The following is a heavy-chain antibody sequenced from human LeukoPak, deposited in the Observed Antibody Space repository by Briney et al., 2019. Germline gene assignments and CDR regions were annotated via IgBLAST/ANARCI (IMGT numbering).Heavy chain of an antibody. CDR3: ARLPYSSGRGQYWYFDF. D-gene: IGHD6-25*01. CDR1: GFTFSSYW. Sequence: PGGSLRLSCAASGFTFSSYWMSWIRQPPGKGLEWIGYVSYSGSTNNNPSLKSRVTIPVDTSKNQFSLKLSSVTAADTAVYYCARLPYSSGRGQYWYFDFWGRGTLVTVSS. CDR2: VSYSGST. V-gene: IGHV4-59*08. J-gene: IGHJ2*01.